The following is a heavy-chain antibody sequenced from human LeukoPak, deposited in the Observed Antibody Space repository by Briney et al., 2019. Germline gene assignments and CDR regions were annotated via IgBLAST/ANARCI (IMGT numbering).Heavy chain of an antibody. Sequence: ASVNVSCKASGYTFTSYDINWVRQATGQGLQWMGWTNPNSGNTGYAQKFQGRVTMTRSTSINTAYMELNSLTSEDTAVYYCARSSVGARRRIDYWGQGSLVTASS. V-gene: IGHV1-8*01. CDR2: TNPNSGNT. CDR3: ARSSVGARRRIDY. CDR1: GYTFTSYD. J-gene: IGHJ4*02. D-gene: IGHD1-26*01.